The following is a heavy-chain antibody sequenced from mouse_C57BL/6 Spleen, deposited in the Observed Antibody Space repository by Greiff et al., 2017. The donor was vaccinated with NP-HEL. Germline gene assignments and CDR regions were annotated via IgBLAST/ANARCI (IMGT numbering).Heavy chain of an antibody. Sequence: DVKLVESGGGLVKPGGSLKLSCAASGFTFSSYTMSWVRQTPEKRLEWVATISGGGGNTYYPDSVKGRCTISRDNAKNTLDLQMIILRSEDTALYYCARHCAYSIHWYFDVWGTGTTVTVSS. D-gene: IGHD2-5*01. CDR3: ARHCAYSIHWYFDV. CDR1: GFTFSSYT. V-gene: IGHV5-9*01. CDR2: ISGGGGNT. J-gene: IGHJ1*03.